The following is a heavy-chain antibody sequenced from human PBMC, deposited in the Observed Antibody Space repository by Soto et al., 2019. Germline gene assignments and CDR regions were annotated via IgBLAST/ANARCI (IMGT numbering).Heavy chain of an antibody. CDR2: ITSDGSNT. CDR3: VTSRTASAWTFGH. Sequence: EVQLVESGGVVVQPGGSLRLSCAASGFNFNEYTMHWVRQAPGRGLEWVSLITSDGSNTYYADSVRGRFTISRDNSDNSLYLQINSLRTEDTALYYCVTSRTASAWTFGHWGQGTLVTVSS. D-gene: IGHD6-19*01. J-gene: IGHJ4*02. CDR1: GFNFNEYT. V-gene: IGHV3-43*01.